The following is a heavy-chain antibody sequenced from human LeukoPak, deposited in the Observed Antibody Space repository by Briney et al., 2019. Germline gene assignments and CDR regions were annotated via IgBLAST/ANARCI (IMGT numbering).Heavy chain of an antibody. CDR3: ARGGTTVTTFDY. D-gene: IGHD4-17*01. CDR1: GFAVSGYF. Sequence: PGGSLRLSCAASGFAVSGYFMSWVRQAPGKGLEWVSILYSGGDTFYSDSVKGRFTISRDISKNTLYLQMKGLRADDTAVYYCARGGTTVTTFDYWGPGTLVTVSS. CDR2: LYSGGDT. J-gene: IGHJ4*02. V-gene: IGHV3-53*01.